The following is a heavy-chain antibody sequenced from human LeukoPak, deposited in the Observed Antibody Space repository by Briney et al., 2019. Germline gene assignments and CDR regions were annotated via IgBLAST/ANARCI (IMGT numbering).Heavy chain of an antibody. CDR2: ISSSSSYI. D-gene: IGHD4-11*01. CDR3: TRVEETATTAAIIRKYSYYCYMDV. CDR1: GFTFSSYS. V-gene: IGHV3-21*01. J-gene: IGHJ6*03. Sequence: GGSLRLSCAASGFTFSSYSMNWVRQAPGKGLEWVSSISSSSSYIYYADSVKGRFTISRDNAKNSLYLQMNSLRAEDRAVYYCTRVEETATTAAIIRKYSYYCYMDVWGKGNTVAVSS.